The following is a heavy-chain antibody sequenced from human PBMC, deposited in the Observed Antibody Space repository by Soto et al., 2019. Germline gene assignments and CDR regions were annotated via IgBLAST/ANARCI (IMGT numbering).Heavy chain of an antibody. V-gene: IGHV4-34*01. D-gene: IGHD6-13*01. CDR1: GGSFSGYY. J-gene: IGHJ4*02. CDR2: INHSGST. Sequence: QVQLQQWGAGLLKPSETLSLTCAVYGGSFSGYYWSWIRQPPGKGLEWIGEINHSGSTNYNPSLKSRVTISVDTSKNQFSLKLSSVTAADTAVYYCARELAAAGRTAFDYWGQGTLVTVSS. CDR3: ARELAAAGRTAFDY.